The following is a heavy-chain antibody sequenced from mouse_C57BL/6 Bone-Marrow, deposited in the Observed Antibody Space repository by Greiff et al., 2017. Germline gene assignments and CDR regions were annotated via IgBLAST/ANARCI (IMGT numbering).Heavy chain of an antibody. CDR1: GFSLTSYG. Sequence: QVQLKESGPGLVQPSQSLSITCTVSGFSLTSYGVHWVRQPPGKGLEWLGVIWRGGSTDYNAAFISRLSISKDNSKSQVFFKMNSLQADDTAIYYCAKNVGYSYYFDYWGQGTTLTVSS. D-gene: IGHD2-3*01. CDR3: AKNVGYSYYFDY. J-gene: IGHJ2*01. V-gene: IGHV2-4*01. CDR2: IWRGGST.